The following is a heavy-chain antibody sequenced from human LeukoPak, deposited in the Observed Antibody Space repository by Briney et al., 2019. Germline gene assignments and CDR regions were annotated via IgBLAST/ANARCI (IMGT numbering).Heavy chain of an antibody. CDR2: ISHDGNTK. CDR3: ARSEQWTGFFDN. J-gene: IGHJ4*02. V-gene: IGHV3-30*14. CDR1: QRIFSTYT. Sequence: GGSLRLSCAASQRIFSTYTMHWVRQAPGKGLEWAAGISHDGNTKFYGDSVKGRSTLSRDNSKNTVDFQMNNLRAEDAAVYYCARSEQWTGFFDNWGQGALVTVSS. D-gene: IGHD6-19*01.